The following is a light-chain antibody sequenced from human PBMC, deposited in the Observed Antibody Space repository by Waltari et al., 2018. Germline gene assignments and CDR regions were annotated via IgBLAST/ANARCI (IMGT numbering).Light chain of an antibody. Sequence: DLVMTQSRLSLPVTPGGPASISCRSIQSLLHSNGYNYLDWYLQKPGQSPQLLIYLGSNRASGVPDRFSGSGSGTDFTLKISRVEAEDVGVYYCMQAIQTPWITFGQGTRLEIK. CDR3: MQAIQTPWIT. J-gene: IGKJ5*01. V-gene: IGKV2-28*01. CDR1: QSLLHSNGYNY. CDR2: LGS.